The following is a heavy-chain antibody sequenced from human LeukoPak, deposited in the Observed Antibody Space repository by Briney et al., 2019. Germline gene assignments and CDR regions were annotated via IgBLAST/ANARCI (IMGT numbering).Heavy chain of an antibody. D-gene: IGHD2-15*01. CDR3: ARGKGYCSGGSCYPGLYFDY. J-gene: IGHJ4*02. V-gene: IGHV4-34*01. CDR1: GGSFCGYY. CDR2: INHGGST. Sequence: SETLSLTCAVYGGSFCGYYWSWIRQPPGKGLEWIGEINHGGSTYYNPSLKSRVTISVDTSKNQFSLKLSSVTAADTAVYYCARGKGYCSGGSCYPGLYFDYWGQGTLVTVSS.